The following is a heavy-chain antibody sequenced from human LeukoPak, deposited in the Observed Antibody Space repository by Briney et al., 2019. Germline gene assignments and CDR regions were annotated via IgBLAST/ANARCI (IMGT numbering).Heavy chain of an antibody. D-gene: IGHD2-2*01. CDR1: GGSFSGYY. CDR3: ASICSSTSCYFDAFDI. Sequence: NPSETLSLTCVVYGGSFSGYYWSWIRQPPGKGLEWIGEINHSGSTNYNPSLESRVTISVDTSKNQFSLMLSSVTAADTAVYYCASICSSTSCYFDAFDIWGQGTMVTVSS. CDR2: INHSGST. V-gene: IGHV4-34*01. J-gene: IGHJ3*02.